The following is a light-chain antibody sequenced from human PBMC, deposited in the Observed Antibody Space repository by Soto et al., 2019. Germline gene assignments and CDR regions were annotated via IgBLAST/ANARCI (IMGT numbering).Light chain of an antibody. V-gene: IGKV1-5*01. CDR2: DAS. J-gene: IGKJ4*01. CDR1: QSISSW. Sequence: DIRMTQSPSTLSASVGDRSTITCRGSQSISSWLAWYQQKPGKAPNLLIYDASSLESGVPSRFSGSGSGTEFTLTISSLQPDDFATYYCQQYNSYSPLTFGGGTKVDNK. CDR3: QQYNSYSPLT.